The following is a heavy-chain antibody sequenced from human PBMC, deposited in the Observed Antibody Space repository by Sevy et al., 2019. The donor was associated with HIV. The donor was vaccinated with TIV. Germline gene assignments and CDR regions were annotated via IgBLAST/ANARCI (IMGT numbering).Heavy chain of an antibody. J-gene: IGHJ6*03. V-gene: IGHV2-5*02. D-gene: IGHD3-10*01. Sequence: SGPTLVNPTQTLTLTCTFSGFSLSTSGVGVGWIRQPPGKALEWLALIYWDDDKRYSPSLKSRLTITKDTSKNQVVLKMTNMDPVDTATYYCAHSLLYGSGHTNGDYMDVWGKGTTVTVSS. CDR1: GFSLSTSGVG. CDR3: AHSLLYGSGHTNGDYMDV. CDR2: IYWDDDK.